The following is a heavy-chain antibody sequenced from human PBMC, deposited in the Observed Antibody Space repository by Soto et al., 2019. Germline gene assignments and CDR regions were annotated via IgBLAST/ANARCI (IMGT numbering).Heavy chain of an antibody. D-gene: IGHD4-17*01. CDR2: IYYSGST. CDR1: GGSISSGGYY. V-gene: IGHV4-31*03. CDR3: ASPSTVVTPGAFDI. J-gene: IGHJ3*02. Sequence: PSETLSLTCTVSGGSISSGGYYWSWIRQHPGKGLEWIGYIYYSGSTYYNLSLKSRVTISVDTSKNQFSLKLSSVTAADTAVYYCASPSTVVTPGAFDIWGQGTMVTVSS.